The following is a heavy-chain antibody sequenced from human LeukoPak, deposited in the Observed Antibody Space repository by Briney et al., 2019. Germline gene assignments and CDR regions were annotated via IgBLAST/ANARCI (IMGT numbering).Heavy chain of an antibody. D-gene: IGHD6-19*01. J-gene: IGHJ4*02. Sequence: SETLSLTCAVSGYSIRSSNWWGWIRQPPGKGLEWIGYIYYDGSIYYNPSLRSRVTMSVDTSKNQFSLRLNSVTAADTAVYYCARGGSGWPRPHYWGQGTLVTVSS. V-gene: IGHV4-28*05. CDR1: GYSIRSSNW. CDR2: IYYDGSI. CDR3: ARGGSGWPRPHY.